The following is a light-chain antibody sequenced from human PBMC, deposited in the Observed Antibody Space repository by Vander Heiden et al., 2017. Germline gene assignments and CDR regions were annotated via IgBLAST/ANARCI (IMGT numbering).Light chain of an antibody. CDR3: QQCESTPLT. Sequence: DIQMTQSPSSLSASVGDRVTITCRASQSISSYLNWYQQKPGKAPKLLIYAASSLQSGVPSRFSCSGSGTDFTLTISRLQPEDIATYYCQQCESTPLTFGQGTKVEMK. J-gene: IGKJ1*01. CDR2: AAS. V-gene: IGKV1-39*01. CDR1: QSISSY.